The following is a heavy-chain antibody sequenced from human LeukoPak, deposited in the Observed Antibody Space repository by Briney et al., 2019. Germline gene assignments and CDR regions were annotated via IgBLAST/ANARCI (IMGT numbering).Heavy chain of an antibody. CDR1: GYTLTELS. V-gene: IGHV1-24*01. D-gene: IGHD1-7*01. Sequence: ASVKVSCKVSGYTLTELSMHWVRQAPGKGLEWMGGFDPEDGETIYAQKFQGRVTMTEDTSTDTAFMELSSLRSEDTAVYYCASMTYWNYAGYFDYWGQGTLVTVSS. CDR2: FDPEDGET. J-gene: IGHJ4*02. CDR3: ASMTYWNYAGYFDY.